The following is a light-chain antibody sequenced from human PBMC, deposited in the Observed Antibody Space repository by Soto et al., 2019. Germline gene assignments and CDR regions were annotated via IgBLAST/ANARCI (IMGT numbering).Light chain of an antibody. V-gene: IGKV1-5*01. CDR3: QQYSSFSPT. CDR1: QIVSSR. CDR2: DAS. J-gene: IGKJ4*01. Sequence: DIQRTQSPSTLSTSVGDRVTITCRASQIVSSRLAWYQQKPGKAPRLLIYDASSLKIGVPSRFSGSGSGTDFTLTISSLQPDDFANYYCQQYSSFSPTFGGGSKVEIK.